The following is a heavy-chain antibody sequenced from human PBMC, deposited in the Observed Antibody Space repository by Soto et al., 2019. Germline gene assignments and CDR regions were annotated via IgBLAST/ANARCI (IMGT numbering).Heavy chain of an antibody. CDR1: GFSLSTGGVG. V-gene: IGHV2-5*02. CDR3: AHSRCGGDCLRSYSSHYYYGMDV. D-gene: IGHD2-21*02. CDR2: IYWDDDK. J-gene: IGHJ6*02. Sequence: QITLKESGPTLVKPTQTLTLTCTFSGFSLSTGGVGVGWIRQPPGKALEWLALIYWDDDKRYSPSLKSRLTLTTNTSTNHVVLTMTNMDPVDTATYYCAHSRCGGDCLRSYSSHYYYGMDVWGQGTTVTVSS.